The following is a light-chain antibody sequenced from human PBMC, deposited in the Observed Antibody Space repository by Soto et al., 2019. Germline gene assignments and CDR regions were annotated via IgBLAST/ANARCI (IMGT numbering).Light chain of an antibody. Sequence: IQLTQSPSSLSASVGDSVTITCRASQGISRYLSWYQQKPGRAPKLLISAASTLQSGVPARFSGSGSGTDFTLSITGLEPEDFAVYHCQQYGSSPLTFGGGTKVEIK. CDR3: QQYGSSPLT. CDR1: QGISRY. CDR2: AAS. J-gene: IGKJ4*01. V-gene: IGKV1-9*01.